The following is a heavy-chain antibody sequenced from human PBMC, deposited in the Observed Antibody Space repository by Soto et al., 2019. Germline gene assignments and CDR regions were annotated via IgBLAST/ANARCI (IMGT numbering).Heavy chain of an antibody. CDR3: ARDLDGLHDDTSGPFPRPG. CDR1: GGSISSDDYY. D-gene: IGHD3-22*01. V-gene: IGHV4-30-4*01. CDR2: IHSSGSI. Sequence: SETLSLTCTVSGGSISSDDYYWSWIRQAPGRGLEWIGYIHSSGSIYSNPSLKSRATMSIDTAGNQFSLKASSVTVADTAVYYCARDLDGLHDDTSGPFPRPGWGQGTLVTVSS. J-gene: IGHJ1*01.